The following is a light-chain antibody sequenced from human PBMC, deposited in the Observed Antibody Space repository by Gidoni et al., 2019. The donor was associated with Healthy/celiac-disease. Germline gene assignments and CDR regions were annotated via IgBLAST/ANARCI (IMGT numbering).Light chain of an antibody. Sequence: EIVMTQSPATRSVSPGERATLSCRASQSVSSNLAWYQQKPGQAPRLLIYGASTRATGIPDRFSGSGSGTEFTLTISSLQSEDFAVYYCQQYNNWPRTFGQGTKVEIK. CDR1: QSVSSN. V-gene: IGKV3-15*01. CDR2: GAS. CDR3: QQYNNWPRT. J-gene: IGKJ1*01.